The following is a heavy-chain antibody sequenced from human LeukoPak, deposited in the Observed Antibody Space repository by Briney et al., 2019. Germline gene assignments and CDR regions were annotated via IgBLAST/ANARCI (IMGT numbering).Heavy chain of an antibody. CDR1: GFTVSSYA. D-gene: IGHD6-13*01. Sequence: GGSLRLSCAASGFTVSSYAMSWVRQAPGKGLEWVSAISGSGGSTYYADSVKGRFTISRDNSKNTLYLQMNSLRAEDTAVYYCAKDLIKGVAAAGFDYWGQRTLVTVSS. CDR3: AKDLIKGVAAAGFDY. V-gene: IGHV3-23*01. CDR2: ISGSGGST. J-gene: IGHJ4*02.